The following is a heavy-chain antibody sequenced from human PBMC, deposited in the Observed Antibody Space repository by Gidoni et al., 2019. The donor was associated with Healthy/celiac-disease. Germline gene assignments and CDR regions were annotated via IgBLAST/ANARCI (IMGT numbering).Heavy chain of an antibody. CDR1: GFTFSSYA. Sequence: EVQLLESGGGLVQPGWSLRLSCAASGFTFSSYAMSWVRQAPGKGLDWFSAIIGSGGSTYYADSVKGRFTISRDNSKNTLYLQMNSLIAEDTAVYYCASARLLWFGVGYYGMDVWGQGTTVTVSS. CDR2: IIGSGGST. J-gene: IGHJ6*02. V-gene: IGHV3-23*01. D-gene: IGHD3-10*01. CDR3: ASARLLWFGVGYYGMDV.